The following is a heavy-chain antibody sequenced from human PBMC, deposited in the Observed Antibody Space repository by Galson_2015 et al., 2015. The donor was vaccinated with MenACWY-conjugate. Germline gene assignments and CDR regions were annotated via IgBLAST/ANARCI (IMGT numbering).Heavy chain of an antibody. J-gene: IGHJ6*02. CDR1: GFTFGNAW. CDR3: TTAHTGWYYYYYGMDV. CDR2: IKSKTDGGTT. V-gene: IGHV3-15*01. D-gene: IGHD2-15*01. Sequence: SLRLSCAASGFTFGNAWMSWVRQAPGKGLEWVGRIKSKTDGGTTDYAAPVKGRFTISRDDSKNTLYLQMNSLKTEDTAVYYCTTAHTGWYYYYYGMDVWGQGTTVTVSS.